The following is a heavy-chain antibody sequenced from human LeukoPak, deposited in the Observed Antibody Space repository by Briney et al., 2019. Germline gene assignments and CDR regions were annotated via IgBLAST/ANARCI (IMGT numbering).Heavy chain of an antibody. CDR1: GDTFTTYD. D-gene: IGHD3-3*01. CDR2: MNPKSGNT. V-gene: IGHV1-8*01. J-gene: IGHJ6*03. CDR3: GRAITIFDYYYMDV. Sequence: ASVKVSCKASGDTFTTYDINWVRQAPGQGLEWMGGMNPKSGNTVYAQKFQGRVIMTRDTSKSTAYMELSSLRSEDTAVYYCGRAITIFDYYYMDVWGKGSTVTVSS.